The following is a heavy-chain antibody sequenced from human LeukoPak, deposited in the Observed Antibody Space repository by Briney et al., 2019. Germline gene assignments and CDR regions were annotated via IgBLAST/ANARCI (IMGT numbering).Heavy chain of an antibody. D-gene: IGHD3-16*01. CDR3: ARDPRSYSSDSATNDY. CDR1: GFTFSSYS. J-gene: IGHJ4*02. CDR2: ISSSSSYI. V-gene: IGHV3-21*01. Sequence: PGGSLRLSCAASGFTFSSYSMNWVRQAPGKGLEWVSSISSSSSYIYYADSVKGRFTISRDNAKNSLYLQMNSLRAEDTAVYYCARDPRSYSSDSATNDYWGQGTLVTVSS.